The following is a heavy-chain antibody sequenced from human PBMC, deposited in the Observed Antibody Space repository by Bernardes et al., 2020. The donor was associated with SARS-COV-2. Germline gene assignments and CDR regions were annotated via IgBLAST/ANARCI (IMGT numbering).Heavy chain of an antibody. D-gene: IGHD2-21*01. J-gene: IGHJ5*02. V-gene: IGHV3-23*01. Sequence: GGSLRLSCAASGFTFSNFGMSWVRQAPGKGLECMSTISGSGEGTHYADSVKGRFTVSRDNSKNTLYLQMNSLRVEDTAVYYCAKDCSTDPCDSWGQGTLVTVSS. CDR2: ISGSGEGT. CDR3: AKDCSTDPCDS. CDR1: GFTFSNFG.